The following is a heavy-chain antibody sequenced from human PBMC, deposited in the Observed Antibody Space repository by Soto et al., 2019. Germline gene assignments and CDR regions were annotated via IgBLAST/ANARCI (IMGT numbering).Heavy chain of an antibody. CDR2: IIPIIGII. CDR1: EGTFSTYT. D-gene: IGHD3-16*01. CDR3: AGAPDSPYTDSHASPYP. J-gene: IGHJ5*02. V-gene: IGHV1-69*02. Sequence: SSVKVSWKAPEGTFSTYTFTWVRQAPGQGLEWMGRIIPIIGIINYAQKFQGRVTISADKFTGTAYMELTGLRSDDTAVYYCAGAPDSPYTDSHASPYPWG.